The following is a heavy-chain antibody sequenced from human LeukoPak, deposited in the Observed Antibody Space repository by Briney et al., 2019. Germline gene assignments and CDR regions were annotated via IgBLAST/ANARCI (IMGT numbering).Heavy chain of an antibody. V-gene: IGHV4-34*01. CDR2: INHSGST. D-gene: IGHD6-19*01. Sequence: PSETLSLTCAVYGGSFNGYYWSWIRQPPGKGLEWIGEINHSGSTNYNPSLKSRVTVSVDTSKNQSSLMLSSVTAADTAVYYCARGGWGSGGYRAIFDYWGQGTLVTVSS. J-gene: IGHJ4*02. CDR3: ARGGWGSGGYRAIFDY. CDR1: GGSFNGYY.